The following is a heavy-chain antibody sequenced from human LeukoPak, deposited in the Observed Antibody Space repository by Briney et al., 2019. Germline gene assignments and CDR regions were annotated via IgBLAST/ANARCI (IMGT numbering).Heavy chain of an antibody. Sequence: SETLSPTCTVSGGSISSSSYYWGWIRQPPGKGLEWIGSIYYSGSTYYNPSLKSRVTISVDTSKNQFSLKLSSVTAADTAVYYCARLVTVGATTDYWGQGTLITVSS. V-gene: IGHV4-39*01. CDR3: ARLVTVGATTDY. J-gene: IGHJ4*02. CDR2: IYYSGST. CDR1: GGSISSSSYY. D-gene: IGHD1-26*01.